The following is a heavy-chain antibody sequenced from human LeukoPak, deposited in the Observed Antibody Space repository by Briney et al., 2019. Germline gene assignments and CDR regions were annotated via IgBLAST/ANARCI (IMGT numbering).Heavy chain of an antibody. V-gene: IGHV4-34*01. J-gene: IGHJ5*02. CDR1: GEPFSGYY. CDR3: ASRPATAYRKFDP. CDR2: INHRGST. D-gene: IGHD5-18*01. Sequence: SETLSLTCAVYGEPFSGYYWSWIRQPPGKGLEWIGEINHRGSTNNNPSIKSRVTISVDTSKNQFSLKLSSVTAAVTAVYYCASRPATAYRKFDPWGQGTLVTVSS.